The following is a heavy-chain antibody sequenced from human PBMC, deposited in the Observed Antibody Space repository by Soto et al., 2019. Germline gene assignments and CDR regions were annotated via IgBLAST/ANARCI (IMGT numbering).Heavy chain of an antibody. CDR2: ISLDGGST. D-gene: IGHD6-13*01. Sequence: GGSLRLSCAASGFTFDDYTMHWVRQAPGKGLEWVSLISLDGGSTYYADSVKGRFTISRDNSKNSLYLQMNSLRTEDTALYYCAKDMASGYSSSWDYYYYGMDVWGQGTTVTVSS. CDR1: GFTFDDYT. V-gene: IGHV3-43*01. CDR3: AKDMASGYSSSWDYYYYGMDV. J-gene: IGHJ6*02.